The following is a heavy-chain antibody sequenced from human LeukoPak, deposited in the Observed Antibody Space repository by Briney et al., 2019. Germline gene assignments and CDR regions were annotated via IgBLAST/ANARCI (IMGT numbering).Heavy chain of an antibody. CDR1: GGSISSGDYY. V-gene: IGHV4-30-4*01. D-gene: IGHD6-19*01. CDR3: ARVGGQWLGFDY. Sequence: SQTLSLTCTVSGGSISSGDYYWSWIRQPPGKGLEWIGYIYYSGSTYYNPSLKSRVTISVDTSKNQFSLKLSSVTAADTAVYHCARVGGQWLGFDYWGQGTLVTVSS. J-gene: IGHJ4*02. CDR2: IYYSGST.